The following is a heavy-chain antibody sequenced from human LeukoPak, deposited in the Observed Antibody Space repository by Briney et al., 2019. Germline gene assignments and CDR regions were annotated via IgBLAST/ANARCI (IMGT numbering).Heavy chain of an antibody. J-gene: IGHJ5*02. D-gene: IGHD3-10*01. CDR3: ARDMYYYSRTGFDP. Sequence: ASVKVSCKASGYTFTSYGISWVRQAPGQGLEWMGWISAYNLNTNYAQKFQGRVTMTTDTSTSTAYMELRSLRSDDTAVYYCARDMYYYSRTGFDPWGQGTLVTVSS. V-gene: IGHV1-18*01. CDR1: GYTFTSYG. CDR2: ISAYNLNT.